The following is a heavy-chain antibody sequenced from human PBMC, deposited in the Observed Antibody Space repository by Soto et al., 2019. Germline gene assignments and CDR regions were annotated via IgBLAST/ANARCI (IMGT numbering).Heavy chain of an antibody. J-gene: IGHJ4*02. CDR2: IYSGGST. CDR3: ASLHYYHDCSGYQGYYFDY. Sequence: EVQLVESGGGLIQPGGSLRLACAASEFTVSSNYMSWVRQAPGKGLEWVSVIYSGGSTYYADSVKGRFTISRDNSNNTLYPQMHSLRAEDTAVYSCASLHYYHDCSGYQGYYFDYWGQGTLVTVSS. V-gene: IGHV3-53*01. D-gene: IGHD3-22*01. CDR1: EFTVSSNY.